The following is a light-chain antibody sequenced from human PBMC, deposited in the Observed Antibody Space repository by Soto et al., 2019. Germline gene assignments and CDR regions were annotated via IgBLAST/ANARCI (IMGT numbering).Light chain of an antibody. Sequence: DIVLTQSPGTLSLSPWERATLSCRASQNIRSSYLAWYQQKPGQAPRLLIYGTSSRATGIPDRFSGSGSGTDFTLTINSLQSEDFAVYYCQPYNNWPLTFGGGTKVDIK. V-gene: IGKV3-20*01. CDR1: QNIRSSY. CDR3: QPYNNWPLT. J-gene: IGKJ4*01. CDR2: GTS.